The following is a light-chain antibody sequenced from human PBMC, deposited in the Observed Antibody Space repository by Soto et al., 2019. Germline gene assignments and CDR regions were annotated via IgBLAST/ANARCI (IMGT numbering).Light chain of an antibody. V-gene: IGKV3-20*01. CDR2: GAS. CDR1: QSVFSNY. CDR3: QQYGTSRT. J-gene: IGKJ1*01. Sequence: EIVLTQSPGTLSLSPGERATLSCRASQSVFSNYLAWFQQKPGQAPRLLIFGASNRATGIPDRFSGSGSGTDFPLTISRLEPEDFAVYYCQQYGTSRTFGQGTKVEI.